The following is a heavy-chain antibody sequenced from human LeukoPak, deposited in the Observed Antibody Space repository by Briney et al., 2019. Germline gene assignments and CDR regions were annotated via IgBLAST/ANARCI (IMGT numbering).Heavy chain of an antibody. Sequence: SETLSLTCTVSGGSISSSNYYWGWIRQPPGKGLEWIGSIYYSGNTYYNPSLKSRVTISLDTSKNQLSLRLSSVTAADTALYYCARESSGYNRWFDPWGQGTLVTVSS. CDR1: GGSISSSNYY. CDR3: ARESSGYNRWFDP. V-gene: IGHV4-39*07. CDR2: IYYSGNT. J-gene: IGHJ5*02. D-gene: IGHD3-22*01.